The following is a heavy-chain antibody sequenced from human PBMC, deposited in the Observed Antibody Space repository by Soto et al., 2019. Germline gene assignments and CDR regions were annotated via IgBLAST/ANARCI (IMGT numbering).Heavy chain of an antibody. J-gene: IGHJ4*02. Sequence: EVQLVESGGGLVKPGGSLRLSCAASGFTFTRYSMNWVRQAPGKGLEWVSSISSTTNYIDYAAYMKGRFTISRDNAKNSLSLDMSSLRAEDRAVYYCARESEDLTSNFHYWGQGTLVTVSS. CDR3: ARESEDLTSNFHY. V-gene: IGHV3-21*06. CDR2: ISSTTNYI. CDR1: GFTFTRYS.